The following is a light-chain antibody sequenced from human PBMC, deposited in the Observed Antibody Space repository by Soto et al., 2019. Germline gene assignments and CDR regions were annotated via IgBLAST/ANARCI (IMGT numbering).Light chain of an antibody. J-gene: IGKJ4*01. CDR2: GAS. Sequence: EIVMTHSPGTVSLSPGERATLSCRASQSVSSSYLAWYQQRPGQAPRLLIYGASNRATDIPDRFSGSGSRSDFTLTISRLEPEDFAVYYCQQYGSSQLTFGGGTKVDI. V-gene: IGKV3-20*01. CDR3: QQYGSSQLT. CDR1: QSVSSSY.